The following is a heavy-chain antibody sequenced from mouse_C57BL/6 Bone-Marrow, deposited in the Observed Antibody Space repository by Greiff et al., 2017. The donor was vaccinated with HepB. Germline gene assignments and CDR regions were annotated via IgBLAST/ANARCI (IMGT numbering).Heavy chain of an antibody. V-gene: IGHV5-4*01. CDR3: ARDGFPGFAY. CDR1: GFTFSSYA. CDR2: ISDGGSYT. J-gene: IGHJ3*01. Sequence: EVQGVESGGGLVKPGGSLKLSCAASGFTFSSYAMSWVRQTPEQRLEWVATISDGGSYTYYPDNVKGRCTISRDNAKDNLYLRMSHLKSEDTAMYYCARDGFPGFAYWGQGTLVTVSA.